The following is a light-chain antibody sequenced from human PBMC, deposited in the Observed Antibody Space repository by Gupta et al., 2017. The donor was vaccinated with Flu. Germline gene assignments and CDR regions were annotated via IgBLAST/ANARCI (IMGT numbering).Light chain of an antibody. J-gene: IGKJ1*01. Sequence: DIQMTQSPSSLSASVGDRVTITCRASQSLSSYLNWYQQKPGEVPKLLIYAASSLHSGVPSRFSGYGSGTDYTLTITNLQPEDFATYYCQQTYRTRTFGQGTKVEIK. CDR2: AAS. CDR3: QQTYRTRT. CDR1: QSLSSY. V-gene: IGKV1-39*01.